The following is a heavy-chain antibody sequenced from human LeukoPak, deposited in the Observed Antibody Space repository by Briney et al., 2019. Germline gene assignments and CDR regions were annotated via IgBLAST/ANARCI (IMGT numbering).Heavy chain of an antibody. CDR3: ARDPPRDRINMVRGVKSYYYYGMDV. CDR2: ISYDGSNK. D-gene: IGHD3-10*01. CDR1: GFTFSSYA. Sequence: GRSLRLSCAASGFTFSSYAMRWVRQAPGKGLEWVAVISYDGSNKYYADSVKGRFTISRDNSKNTLYLQMNSLRAEDTAVYYCARDPPRDRINMVRGVKSYYYYGMDVWGQGTTVTVSS. J-gene: IGHJ6*02. V-gene: IGHV3-30-3*01.